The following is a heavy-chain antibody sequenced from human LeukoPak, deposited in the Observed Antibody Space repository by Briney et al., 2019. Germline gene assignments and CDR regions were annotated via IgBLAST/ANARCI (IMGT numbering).Heavy chain of an antibody. CDR2: IYYSGST. V-gene: IGHV4-59*01. J-gene: IGHJ6*02. Sequence: PSETLSLTCTVSGGSISSYYWSRIRQPPGKGLEWIGYIYYSGSTNYNPSLKSRVTILVDTSKNQFSLKLSSVTAADTAVYYCARVYYDFWSGYFIDYYGMDVWGQGTTVTVSS. D-gene: IGHD3-3*01. CDR1: GGSISSYY. CDR3: ARVYYDFWSGYFIDYYGMDV.